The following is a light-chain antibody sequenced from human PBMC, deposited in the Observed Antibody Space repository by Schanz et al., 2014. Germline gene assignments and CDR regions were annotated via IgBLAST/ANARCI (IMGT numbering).Light chain of an antibody. CDR1: QSVSSN. Sequence: EIVMTQSPATLSVSPGERATLSCRASQSVSSNLAWYQQKPGQAPRLLIYGASSRATGIPDRFSGSGSGTDFTLTISRLEPEDFAVYYCQQYVGSPPITFGGGTKVEIK. V-gene: IGKV3-20*01. CDR2: GAS. CDR3: QQYVGSPPIT. J-gene: IGKJ4*01.